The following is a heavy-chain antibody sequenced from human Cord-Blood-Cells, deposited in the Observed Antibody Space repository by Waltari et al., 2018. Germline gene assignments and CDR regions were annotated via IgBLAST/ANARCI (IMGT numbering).Heavy chain of an antibody. D-gene: IGHD3-3*01. J-gene: IGHJ3*02. CDR1: GFSLSNARMG. CDR2: FFSNDEK. V-gene: IGHV2-26*01. Sequence: LTLTCTVSGFSLSNARMGVSWIRQPPGKALEWLAHFFSNDEKSYSTSLKSRLTISKDTSKSQVVLTMTNMDPVDTATYYGARILIPDFWSGYWGAFDIWGQGKMVTVSS. CDR3: ARILIPDFWSGYWGAFDI.